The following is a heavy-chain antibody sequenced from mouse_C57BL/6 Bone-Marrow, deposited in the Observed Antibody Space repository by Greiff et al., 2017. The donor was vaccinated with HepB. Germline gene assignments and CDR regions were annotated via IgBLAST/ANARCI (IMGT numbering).Heavy chain of an antibody. J-gene: IGHJ4*01. CDR2: INPSNGGT. CDR1: GYTFTSYW. CDR3: ARREGIYDGYYDAMDY. V-gene: IGHV1-53*01. Sequence: QVQLQQPGTELVKPGASVKLSCKASGYTFTSYWMHWVKQRPGQGLEWIGNINPSNGGTNYNEKFKSKATLTVDKSSSTAYMQLSSLTSEDSAVYYCARREGIYDGYYDAMDYWGQGTSVTVSS. D-gene: IGHD2-3*01.